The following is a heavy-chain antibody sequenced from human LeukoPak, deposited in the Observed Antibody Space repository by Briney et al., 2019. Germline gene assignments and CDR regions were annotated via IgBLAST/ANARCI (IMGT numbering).Heavy chain of an antibody. V-gene: IGHV3-23*01. CDR1: GFTFSSCA. J-gene: IGHJ4*02. Sequence: GGSLRLSCAASGFTFSSCAMSWVRRAPGKGLEWVSAISGSGGSTYYADSVKGRFTISRDNSKNTLYLQMNSLRAEDTAVYYCAKDKVRALWFGELYYFDYWGQGTLVTVSS. CDR3: AKDKVRALWFGELYYFDY. CDR2: ISGSGGST. D-gene: IGHD3-10*01.